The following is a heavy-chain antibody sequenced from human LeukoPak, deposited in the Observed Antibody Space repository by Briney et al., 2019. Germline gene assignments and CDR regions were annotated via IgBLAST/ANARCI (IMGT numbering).Heavy chain of an antibody. D-gene: IGHD2-15*01. CDR2: ISPNTGDT. J-gene: IGHJ4*02. Sequence: ASVKVSCKSSGYTFTDYYMHWVRQAPGQGLEWMGWISPNTGDTNYAQKFQGRVTMTRDASISTAYMELSSLISDDTAVYYCARDRNGGSAVAGDYWGQGTLVTVSS. CDR3: ARDRNGGSAVAGDY. CDR1: GYTFTDYY. V-gene: IGHV1-2*02.